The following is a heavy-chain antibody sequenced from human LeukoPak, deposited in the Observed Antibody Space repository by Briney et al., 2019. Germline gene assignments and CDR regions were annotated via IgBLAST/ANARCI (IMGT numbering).Heavy chain of an antibody. V-gene: IGHV4-59*01. CDR2: IYYSGST. J-gene: IGHJ4*02. Sequence: RTSETLSLTCTVSGGSISSYYWSWIRQPPGKGLEWIGYIYYSGSTNYNPSLKSRVTMSVDTSKNQFSLKLSSVTAADTAVYYCARDSSGYSGYDGGFDYWGQGTLVTVSS. CDR3: ARDSSGYSGYDGGFDY. CDR1: GGSISSYY. D-gene: IGHD5-12*01.